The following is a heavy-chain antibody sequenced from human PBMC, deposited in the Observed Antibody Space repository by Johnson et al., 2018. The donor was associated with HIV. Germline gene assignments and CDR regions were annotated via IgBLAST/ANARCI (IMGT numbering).Heavy chain of an antibody. CDR2: ISYDGSTK. V-gene: IGHV3-30*14. CDR3: ASSRRGQQLVPLAFDI. CDR1: GFTFSSYA. D-gene: IGHD6-13*01. Sequence: QVQLVESGGGLVQPGGSLRLSCAASGFTFSSYAMHWVRQAPGTGLEWVAVISYDGSTKYYAAYAKGRFTLSSDNSKNTLYLQMNSVRAEDTAVYYCASSRRGQQLVPLAFDIWGQGTMVTVSS. J-gene: IGHJ3*02.